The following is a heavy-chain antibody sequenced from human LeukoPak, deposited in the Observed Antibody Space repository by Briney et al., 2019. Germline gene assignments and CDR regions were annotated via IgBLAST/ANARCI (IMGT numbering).Heavy chain of an antibody. D-gene: IGHD3-10*01. Sequence: SETLSLTCAVYGGSFSGYYWSWIRQPPGKGLEWIGEINHSGSTNYNPSLKSRVTISVDTSKNQFSLKLSSVTAADTAVYYCARGPMVLPLGLFDYWGQGTLVTVSS. CDR2: INHSGST. J-gene: IGHJ4*02. CDR1: GGSFSGYY. V-gene: IGHV4-34*01. CDR3: ARGPMVLPLGLFDY.